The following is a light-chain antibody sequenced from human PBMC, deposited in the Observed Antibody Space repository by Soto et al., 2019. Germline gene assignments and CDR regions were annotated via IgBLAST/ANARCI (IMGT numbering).Light chain of an antibody. Sequence: EMVWPNLPAPLSLPPGERATSSCRASQRVSANLAWYQQKPGQAPRLLIYGASTRATGIPARFSGSGSGTEFTLTISSLQSEDFAVYYCQQYNNWLITFGQGTRLEIK. V-gene: IGKV3-15*01. CDR3: QQYNNWLIT. J-gene: IGKJ5*01. CDR1: QRVSAN. CDR2: GAS.